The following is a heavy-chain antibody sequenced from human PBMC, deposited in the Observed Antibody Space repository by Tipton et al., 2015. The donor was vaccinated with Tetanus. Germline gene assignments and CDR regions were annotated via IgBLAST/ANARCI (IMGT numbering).Heavy chain of an antibody. V-gene: IGHV4-39*07. CDR2: IYYSGST. J-gene: IGHJ4*02. D-gene: IGHD1-26*01. Sequence: TLSLTCSVSGDSISSNTNYWAWIRQPPGKGLEWIGDIYYSGSTYYNPSLKSRVTISVDTSKNQFSLKLNSVTAADTAVYYCARDQARGARGWNYFDYWGQGTLVTVSS. CDR1: GDSISSNTNY. CDR3: ARDQARGARGWNYFDY.